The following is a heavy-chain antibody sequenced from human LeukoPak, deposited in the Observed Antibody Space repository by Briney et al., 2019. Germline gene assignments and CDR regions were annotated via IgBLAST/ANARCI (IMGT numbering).Heavy chain of an antibody. CDR1: GVTFSSYG. CDR3: ARVLSQYYYYYGMDV. Sequence: PGGSLRLSCAASGVTFSSYGMHWVRQAPGKGLEWVAVIWYGGSNKYYADSVKGRFTISRDNSKNTLYLQMNSLRAEDTAVYYCARVLSQYYYYYGMDVWGQGTTVTVSS. J-gene: IGHJ6*02. D-gene: IGHD3-10*01. V-gene: IGHV3-33*01. CDR2: IWYGGSNK.